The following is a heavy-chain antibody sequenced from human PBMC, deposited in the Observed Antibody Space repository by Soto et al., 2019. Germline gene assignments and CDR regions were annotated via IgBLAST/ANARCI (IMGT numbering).Heavy chain of an antibody. J-gene: IGHJ4*02. Sequence: SVKVSCKASGFTFTSSAVQWVRPARGQRLEWIGWIVVGSGNTNYAQKFQERVTITRDMSTSTAYLELSSLRSEDTAVYYCAAEGLYDSSGYYYVGGFDYWGQGTLVTVSS. D-gene: IGHD3-22*01. CDR1: GFTFTSSA. CDR2: IVVGSGNT. CDR3: AAEGLYDSSGYYYVGGFDY. V-gene: IGHV1-58*01.